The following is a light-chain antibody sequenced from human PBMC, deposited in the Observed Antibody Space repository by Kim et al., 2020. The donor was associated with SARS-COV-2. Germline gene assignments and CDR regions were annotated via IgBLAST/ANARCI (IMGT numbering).Light chain of an antibody. CDR2: DAS. V-gene: IGKV3-11*01. Sequence: LSPGERATLSCRASQSVGNNYVAWYQQKPGQAPRLLIYDASNRATGIPARFSGSGSGTDFTLTISSLEPEDFAVYYCQQRSSWHLTFGGGTKVDIK. J-gene: IGKJ4*01. CDR1: QSVGNN. CDR3: QQRSSWHLT.